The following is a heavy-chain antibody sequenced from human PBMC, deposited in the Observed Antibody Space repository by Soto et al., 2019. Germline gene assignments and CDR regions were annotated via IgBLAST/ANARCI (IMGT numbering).Heavy chain of an antibody. CDR2: ISSSSSYI. V-gene: IGHV3-21*01. CDR1: GFTFSSYS. J-gene: IGHJ6*02. CDR3: ARDAGITILGVVTNFYGMDV. Sequence: LRLSCAASGFTFSSYSMNWARQAPGKGLEWVSSISSSSSYIYYADSVKGRFTISRDNAKNSLYLQMNSLRAEDTAVYYCARDAGITILGVVTNFYGMDVWGQGTTVTVSS. D-gene: IGHD3-3*01.